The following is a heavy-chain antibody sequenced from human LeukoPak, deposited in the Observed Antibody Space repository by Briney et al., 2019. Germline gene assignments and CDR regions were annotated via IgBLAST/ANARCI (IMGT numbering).Heavy chain of an antibody. Sequence: PGGSLRLSCAASGFTFTNYAMSWVRQAPGKGLEWVSAISGSGGSTYYADSVKGRFTVSRDDAKNSLYLQLNSLRAEDTAVYYCARDSPGWGGFDFWGQGTLVTVSS. D-gene: IGHD3-10*01. V-gene: IGHV3-23*01. CDR2: ISGSGGST. J-gene: IGHJ4*02. CDR1: GFTFTNYA. CDR3: ARDSPGWGGFDF.